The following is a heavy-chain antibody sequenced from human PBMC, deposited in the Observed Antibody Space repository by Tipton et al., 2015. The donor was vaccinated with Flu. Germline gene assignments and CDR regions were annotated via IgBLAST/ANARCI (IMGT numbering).Heavy chain of an antibody. CDR1: GGSISSYY. J-gene: IGHJ4*02. D-gene: IGHD3-10*01. V-gene: IGHV4-59*08. CDR2: IYYSGST. CDR3: ARRGSGGRSLDY. Sequence: GLVKPSETLSLTCTVSGGSISSYYWSWIRQPPGKGLEWIGYIYYSGSTNYNPSLKSRVTISGDTSKNQFSLKLTSVTAADTAVYYCARRGSGGRSLDYWGQGTLVTVSS.